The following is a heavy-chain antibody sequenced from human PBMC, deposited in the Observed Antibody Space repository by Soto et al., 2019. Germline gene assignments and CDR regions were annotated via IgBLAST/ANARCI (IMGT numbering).Heavy chain of an antibody. J-gene: IGHJ4*01. CDR2: IKPETPDI. V-gene: IGHV5-51*01. CDR1: GYKFGSDW. Sequence: GESLKISCKAVGYKFGSDWLGWVRQMPGKGLEWIRIIKPETPDIIYSPSVRGHATIPADEGRSASYLQWYILKASDTGMYYCARQISHIGDFWGQGTLVTVSS. CDR3: ARQISHIGDF.